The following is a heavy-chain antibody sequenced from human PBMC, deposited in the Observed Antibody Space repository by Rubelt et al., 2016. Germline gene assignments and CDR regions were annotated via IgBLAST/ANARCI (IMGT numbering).Heavy chain of an antibody. CDR3: ARLGPKGIQQRPFDY. CDR2: INLGGSS. D-gene: IGHD5-18*01. Sequence: QVQLQQGGAGLLKPSETLSLTCAVYGGSFSGYYWSWIRQPPGKGLEWIGEINLGGSSNYNPSLKTRVTISVDTSKNQFSLTVISVPAAEPAIYYCARLGPKGIQQRPFDYWGQGSLVIVSS. CDR1: GGSFSGYY. J-gene: IGHJ4*02. V-gene: IGHV4-34*02.